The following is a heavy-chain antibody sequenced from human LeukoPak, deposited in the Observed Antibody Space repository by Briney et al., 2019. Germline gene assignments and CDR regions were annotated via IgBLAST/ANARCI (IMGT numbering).Heavy chain of an antibody. CDR3: ASRPRADMGPLDY. CDR1: GFTFSSWA. V-gene: IGHV3-23*01. Sequence: GGSLRLSCAASGFTFSSWAMTWVRQAPGKGLEWVASITGDGTRTYYTDSVKGRFTISRDNSKNTLYLQMNSPRADETAIYYCASRPRADMGPLDYWGQGTLVTVST. J-gene: IGHJ4*02. CDR2: ITGDGTRT. D-gene: IGHD1-14*01.